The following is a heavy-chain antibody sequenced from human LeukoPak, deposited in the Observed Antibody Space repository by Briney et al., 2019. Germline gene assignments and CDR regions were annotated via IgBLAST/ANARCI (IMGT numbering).Heavy chain of an antibody. CDR3: ARVVTKIHEHEKYYYGSGSYYGVGAFDI. V-gene: IGHV1-69*04. Sequence: ASVKVSCKASGGTFSSYAISWVRQAPGQGLEWIGRIIPILGIANYAQKFQGRVTITADKSTSTAYMELSSLRSEDTAVYYCARVVTKIHEHEKYYYGSGSYYGVGAFDIWGQETMVTVSS. D-gene: IGHD3-10*01. CDR1: GGTFSSYA. J-gene: IGHJ3*02. CDR2: IIPILGIA.